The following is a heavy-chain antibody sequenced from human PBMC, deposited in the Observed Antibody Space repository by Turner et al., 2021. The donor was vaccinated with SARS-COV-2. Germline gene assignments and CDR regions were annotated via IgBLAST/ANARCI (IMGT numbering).Heavy chain of an antibody. CDR3: ATHYDIVNPYYAPRGYSGMDV. V-gene: IGHV1-24*01. D-gene: IGHD3-9*01. J-gene: IGHJ6*02. CDR1: GYTLTELS. Sequence: QVQLVQSGAEVKKPGASVKVSCKVSGYTLTELSMHWVRQAPGKGLEGMGGFDPEDGKTIYAQNLQGRVTMTEDTSTDTAYMELRSLRSEDTAVYYCATHYDIVNPYYAPRGYSGMDVWGQGTAVTVSS. CDR2: FDPEDGKT.